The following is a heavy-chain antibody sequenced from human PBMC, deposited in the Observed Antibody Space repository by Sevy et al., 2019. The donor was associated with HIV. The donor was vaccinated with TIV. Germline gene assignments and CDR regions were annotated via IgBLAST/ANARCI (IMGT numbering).Heavy chain of an antibody. CDR2: INANSGGT. CDR1: GHTFTGYY. D-gene: IGHD3-22*01. J-gene: IGHJ4*02. V-gene: IGHV1-2*02. CDR3: TRSGYYYGFDY. Sequence: ASVKVSCKASGHTFTGYYIHWVRQAPGQGLEWMGWINANSGGTNYAQKFQDRVTMTSDTSNSTVYMDLSRLRSDDTAVYFCTRSGYYYGFDYWGQGTLVTVSS.